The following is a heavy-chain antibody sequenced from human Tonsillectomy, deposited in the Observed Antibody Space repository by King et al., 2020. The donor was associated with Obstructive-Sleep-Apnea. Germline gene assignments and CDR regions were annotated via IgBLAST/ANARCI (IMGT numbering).Heavy chain of an antibody. Sequence: VQLVESGGVVVQPGGSLRLSCAASGFTFYDHAMHWVRQTPRKGLEWVSTISWGGDGTNYADSVKGRFTISRDNNKNSLYLQMNRLRPEDTALYYCARDFSTGSYLFDYWGPGTLVTVSS. CDR2: ISWGGDGT. J-gene: IGHJ4*02. CDR3: ARDFSTGSYLFDY. CDR1: GFTFYDHA. D-gene: IGHD1-26*01. V-gene: IGHV3-43D*03.